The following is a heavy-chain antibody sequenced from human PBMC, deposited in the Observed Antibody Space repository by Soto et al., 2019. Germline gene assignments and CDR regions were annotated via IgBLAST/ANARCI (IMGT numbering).Heavy chain of an antibody. D-gene: IGHD2-2*01. J-gene: IGHJ4*02. CDR3: ARSKYQLLFHY. Sequence: PSETLSLTCAVSGGSISSSSYFWGWIRQPPGKGLEWIGSMYYSGGTYYNPSLKSRVTISVDTSKNQFSLKLSSVTAADTAVYYCARSKYQLLFHYWGQGTLVTVSS. CDR2: MYYSGGT. V-gene: IGHV4-39*01. CDR1: GGSISSSSYF.